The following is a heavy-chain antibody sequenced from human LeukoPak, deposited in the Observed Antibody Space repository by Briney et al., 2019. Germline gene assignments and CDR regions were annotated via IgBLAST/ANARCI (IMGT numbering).Heavy chain of an antibody. CDR3: ARGGGLDV. Sequence: GGSLRLSCAASGFTFSRYWMNWARQAPGKGLEWVASINHNGNVNYYVDSVKGRFTISRDNAKNSLYLQMSNLRAEDTAVYFCARGGGLDVWGQGATVTVSS. CDR2: INHNGNVN. J-gene: IGHJ6*02. CDR1: GFTFSRYW. D-gene: IGHD3-16*01. V-gene: IGHV3-7*03.